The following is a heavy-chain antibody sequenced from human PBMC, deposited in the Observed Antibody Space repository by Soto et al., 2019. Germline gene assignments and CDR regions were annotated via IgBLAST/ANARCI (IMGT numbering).Heavy chain of an antibody. CDR2: INHSGST. J-gene: IGHJ6*02. Sequence: PSETLSLTCAFYGGSFSGYYWSWIRQPPGKGLEWIGEINHSGSTNYNPSLKSRVTISVDTSKNQFSLKLSSVTAADTAVYYCARSGGYCSGGSCYSRARTGSDSYYGMDVWGQGTTVTV. D-gene: IGHD2-15*01. CDR3: ARSGGYCSGGSCYSRARTGSDSYYGMDV. CDR1: GGSFSGYY. V-gene: IGHV4-34*01.